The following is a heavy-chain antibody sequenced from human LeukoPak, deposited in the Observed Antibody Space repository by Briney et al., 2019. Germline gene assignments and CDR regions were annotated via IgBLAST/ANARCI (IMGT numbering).Heavy chain of an antibody. V-gene: IGHV4-59*08. D-gene: IGHD6-19*01. Sequence: PSETLSLTCTVSGGSIGSNYWTWIRQPPGKGLEYIGYIYYTGGTNYNPSLKSRVTISVDTSKNQFSLKLTSVTAADTAVYFCAKYGNSGWVIDNWGQGALVTVSS. CDR3: AKYGNSGWVIDN. CDR2: IYYTGGT. CDR1: GGSIGSNY. J-gene: IGHJ4*02.